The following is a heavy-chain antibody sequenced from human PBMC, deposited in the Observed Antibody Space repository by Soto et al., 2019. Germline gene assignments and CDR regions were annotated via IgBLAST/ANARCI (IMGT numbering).Heavy chain of an antibody. CDR2: IKQDGSEK. V-gene: IGHV3-7*01. CDR1: GFTFSSYW. Sequence: PGGSLRLSCAASGFTFSSYWMSWVRQAPGKGLEWVANIKQDGSEKYYVDSVKGRFTISRDNAKNPLYLQMNSLRAEDTAVYYCARVTRYCSGGSCYLYYYYYYMDVWGKGTTVPVSS. CDR3: ARVTRYCSGGSCYLYYYYYYMDV. J-gene: IGHJ6*03. D-gene: IGHD2-15*01.